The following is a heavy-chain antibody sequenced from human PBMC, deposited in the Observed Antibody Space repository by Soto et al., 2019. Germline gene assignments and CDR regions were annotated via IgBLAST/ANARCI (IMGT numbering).Heavy chain of an antibody. CDR3: ARGGYSGYDFPDYYYYYMDV. J-gene: IGHJ6*03. CDR1: GGSISSYY. CDR2: IYYSGST. Sequence: PSETLSLTCTVSGGSISSYYWSWIRQPPGKGLEWIGYIYYSGSTNYNPSLKSRVTISVDTSKNQFSLKLSSVTAADTAVYYCARGGYSGYDFPDYYYYYMDVWGKGTTVTVSS. V-gene: IGHV4-59*01. D-gene: IGHD5-12*01.